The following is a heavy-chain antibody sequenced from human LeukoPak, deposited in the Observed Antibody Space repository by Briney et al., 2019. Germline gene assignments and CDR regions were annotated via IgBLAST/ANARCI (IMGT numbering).Heavy chain of an antibody. J-gene: IGHJ3*01. CDR3: AKDLSVVGAHDSFDV. D-gene: IGHD1-26*01. CDR1: GFSFSSYG. CDR2: ISYDGNTI. V-gene: IGHV3-30*18. Sequence: PGRSLRLSCAASGFSFSSYGMHWVRQAPGKGLEWLTVISYDGNTIYYADSVKGRFTISRDNSKNTPYLQMNSLRIEDTAVYYCAKDLSVVGAHDSFDVWGQGTMVTVSS.